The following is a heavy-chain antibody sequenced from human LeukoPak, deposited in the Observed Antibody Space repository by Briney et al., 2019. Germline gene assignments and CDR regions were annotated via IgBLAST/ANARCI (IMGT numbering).Heavy chain of an antibody. J-gene: IGHJ4*02. D-gene: IGHD6-13*01. CDR1: GYIFTSYY. Sequence: GASVKVSCKASGYIFTSYYMHWVRQAPGQGLEWMGIINPSGDNTSYAQKFKGRVTMTRDTSTSTVYLELSSLRSEDTAVYYCVSSIAAAPFDSWGQGTLVTVSS. CDR2: INPSGDNT. CDR3: VSSIAAAPFDS. V-gene: IGHV1-46*01.